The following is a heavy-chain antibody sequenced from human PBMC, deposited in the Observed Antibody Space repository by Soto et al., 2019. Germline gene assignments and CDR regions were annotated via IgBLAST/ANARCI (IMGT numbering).Heavy chain of an antibody. J-gene: IGHJ4*02. V-gene: IGHV2-5*02. D-gene: IGHD5-18*01. Sequence: VSGPTLVNPTQTLTLTCTFSGFSLSTSGVGVGWIRQPPGKALEWLALIYWDDDKRYSPSLKSRLTITKDTSKNQVVLTMTNMDPVDTATYYCAHVRGYSYGFLRYYFDYWGQGTLVTVSS. CDR2: IYWDDDK. CDR3: AHVRGYSYGFLRYYFDY. CDR1: GFSLSTSGVG.